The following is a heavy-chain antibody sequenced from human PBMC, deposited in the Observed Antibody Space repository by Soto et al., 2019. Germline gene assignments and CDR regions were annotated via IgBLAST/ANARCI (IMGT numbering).Heavy chain of an antibody. D-gene: IGHD3-22*01. V-gene: IGHV1-18*01. J-gene: IGHJ4*02. CDR3: ARDVGTYYYDSSGYYYRD. CDR2: ISAYNGNT. CDR1: GYTFTSYG. Sequence: QVQLVQSGAEVKKPGASVKVSCKASGYTFTSYGISWVRQAPGQGLEWMGWISAYNGNTNYAQKLQGRVTMTADTSTSTVCMEVRSLRSDDTAVYYCARDVGTYYYDSSGYYYRDWGQGTLVTVSS.